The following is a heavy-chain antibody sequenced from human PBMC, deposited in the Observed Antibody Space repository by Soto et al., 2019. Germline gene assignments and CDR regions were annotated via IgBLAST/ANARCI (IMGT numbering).Heavy chain of an antibody. V-gene: IGHV3-9*01. J-gene: IGHJ4*02. CDR1: GVTFDDYA. D-gene: IGHD3-10*01. Sequence: EAQLVESGGGLVQPGRSLRLSCVASGVTFDDYAIHWVRQAPGKGLEWVSGISWNGAATGYADSVKGRFTISRDNAKNSLYLQMSSLRTEDTAIYYGANLPLYGSGFDCWGQGTLVTVSS. CDR2: ISWNGAAT. CDR3: ANLPLYGSGFDC.